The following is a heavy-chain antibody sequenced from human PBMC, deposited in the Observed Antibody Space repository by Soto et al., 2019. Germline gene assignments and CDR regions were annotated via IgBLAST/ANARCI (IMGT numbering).Heavy chain of an antibody. J-gene: IGHJ6*04. Sequence: SVKVSCKASGGTFSSYAISWVRQAPGQGLEWMGGIIPIFGTANYAQKFQGRVTITADESTSTAYMELSSLGSEDTAVYYCARDNGESGYSSSSGGGYYYGTDVRGKGTTVTVSS. D-gene: IGHD6-6*01. CDR3: ARDNGESGYSSSSGGGYYYGTDV. V-gene: IGHV1-69*13. CDR2: IIPIFGTA. CDR1: GGTFSSYA.